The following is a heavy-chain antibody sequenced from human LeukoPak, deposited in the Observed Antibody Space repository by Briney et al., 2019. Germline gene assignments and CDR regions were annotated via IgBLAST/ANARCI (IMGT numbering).Heavy chain of an antibody. J-gene: IGHJ4*02. Sequence: SETPSLTCTVSGGSISSFYWSWIRQPPGKGLEWIGYIYYSGSTNYSPSLKSRVTISVDTSNNQFSLKLSSVTAADTAVYFCARQNNYYGSGSAPPFDYWGQGTLVTVSS. V-gene: IGHV4-59*08. CDR3: ARQNNYYGSGSAPPFDY. CDR1: GGSISSFY. CDR2: IYYSGST. D-gene: IGHD3-10*01.